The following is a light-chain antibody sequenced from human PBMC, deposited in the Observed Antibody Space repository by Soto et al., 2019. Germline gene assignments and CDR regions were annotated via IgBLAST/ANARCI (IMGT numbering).Light chain of an antibody. Sequence: EIVLTQSPGTLSLSPGERATLSCRASQSVSSSYLAWYQHKPGQAPRLLIYGASSRATGIPDRFSGSGSGTYFTLTISRLAPDDFAVYYCQQYGSSSWTFGQGTKVDVK. V-gene: IGKV3-20*01. CDR1: QSVSSSY. J-gene: IGKJ1*01. CDR2: GAS. CDR3: QQYGSSSWT.